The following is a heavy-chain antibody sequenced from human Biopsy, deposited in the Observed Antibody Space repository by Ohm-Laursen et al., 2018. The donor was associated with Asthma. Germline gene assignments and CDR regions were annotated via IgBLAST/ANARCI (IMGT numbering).Heavy chain of an antibody. V-gene: IGHV3-30*07. CDR1: GFSFSNFA. CDR3: ARAYGGSFFSGSFDI. D-gene: IGHD4-23*01. J-gene: IGHJ3*02. Sequence: SLRLSCTASGFSFSNFAIHWVRQAPGKGLEWVGVISKDASTQDYADSVKGRFTMARDNPKNTLSLQMNSLRAEDTAVYYCARAYGGSFFSGSFDIWGQGTMVTVSS. CDR2: ISKDASTQ.